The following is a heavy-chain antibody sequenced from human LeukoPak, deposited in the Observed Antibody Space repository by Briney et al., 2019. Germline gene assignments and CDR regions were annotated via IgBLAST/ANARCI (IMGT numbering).Heavy chain of an antibody. CDR3: AREGGYSYGLVSGFDY. V-gene: IGHV4-34*01. D-gene: IGHD5-18*01. J-gene: IGHJ4*02. CDR2: INHSGST. Sequence: SETLSLTCAVYGGSFSGYYWSWIRQPPGKGLEWIGEINHSGSTNYNPSLKSRVTISVDTSKNQFSLKLSSVTAADTAVYYCAREGGYSYGLVSGFDYWGQGTLVTVSS. CDR1: GGSFSGYY.